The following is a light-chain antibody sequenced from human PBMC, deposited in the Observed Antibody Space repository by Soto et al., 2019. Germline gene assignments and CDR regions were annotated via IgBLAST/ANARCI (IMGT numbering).Light chain of an antibody. CDR2: DNN. CDR1: SSNIGNNY. CDR3: GTWDSSLSAWV. V-gene: IGLV1-51*01. Sequence: QSVLTQPPSVSAAPGQKVTISCSGSSSNIGNNYVSWYQQLPGTAPKLLIYDNNKRPSGIPDRFSDSKSGTSTTLGITGLQTGDEADYYCGTWDSSLSAWVFGGGTKLTVL. J-gene: IGLJ3*02.